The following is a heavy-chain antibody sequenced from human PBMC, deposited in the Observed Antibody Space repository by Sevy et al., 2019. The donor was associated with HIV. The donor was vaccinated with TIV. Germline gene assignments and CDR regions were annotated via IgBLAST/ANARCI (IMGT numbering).Heavy chain of an antibody. Sequence: SETLSLTCTVSGGSISSSSYYWGWIRQPPGKGLEWIGSIYYSGSTDYNPSLKTRVTISVDTSKNQFSLKLSSVTAADTAVYYCARGQWLVHDNWGQGTLVTVSS. CDR1: GGSISSSSYY. CDR2: IYYSGST. D-gene: IGHD6-19*01. CDR3: ARGQWLVHDN. V-gene: IGHV4-39*01. J-gene: IGHJ4*02.